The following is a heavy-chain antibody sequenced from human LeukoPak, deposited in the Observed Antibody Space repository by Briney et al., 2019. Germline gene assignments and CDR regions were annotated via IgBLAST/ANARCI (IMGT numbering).Heavy chain of an antibody. D-gene: IGHD6-25*01. Sequence: SETLSLTCTVSGGSISSYYWSWIRQPPGKGLEWIGYIYYSGSTNYNPSLKSRVTISVDTSKNQFSLKLSSVTAADTAVYYCARVYSSGYYFDHWGQGTLVTVSS. V-gene: IGHV4-59*01. CDR2: IYYSGST. J-gene: IGHJ4*02. CDR1: GGSISSYY. CDR3: ARVYSSGYYFDH.